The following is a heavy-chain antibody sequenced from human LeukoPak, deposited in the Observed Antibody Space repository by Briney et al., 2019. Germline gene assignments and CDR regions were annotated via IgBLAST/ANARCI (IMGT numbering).Heavy chain of an antibody. CDR3: AKGHTYGMI. Sequence: PGGSLRLSCSASGFTFSNYFMTWLRQAPGMGPEWLSYISSSGSAMDYADSVKGRFTISRDNAKASLYLQMDSLGADDSAIYYCAKGHTYGMIWGQGTQVIVSS. J-gene: IGHJ4*02. D-gene: IGHD2-8*01. V-gene: IGHV3-11*01. CDR2: ISSSGSAM. CDR1: GFTFSNYF.